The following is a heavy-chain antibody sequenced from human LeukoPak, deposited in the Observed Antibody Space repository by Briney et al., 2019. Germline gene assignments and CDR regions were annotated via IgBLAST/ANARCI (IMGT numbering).Heavy chain of an antibody. CDR1: GGSFSGYY. Sequence: SETLSLTCAVYGGSFSGYYWSWIRQPPGKGLEWIGEINHSGSTNYNPSLRSRVTISVDTSKNQFSLKLSSVTAADTAVYYCARGLSAIVYWGQGTLVTVSS. CDR3: ARGLSAIVY. D-gene: IGHD2-15*01. V-gene: IGHV4-34*01. CDR2: INHSGST. J-gene: IGHJ4*02.